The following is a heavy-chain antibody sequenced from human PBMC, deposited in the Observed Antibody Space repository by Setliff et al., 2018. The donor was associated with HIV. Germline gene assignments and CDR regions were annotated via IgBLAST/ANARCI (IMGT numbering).Heavy chain of an antibody. CDR1: GGSISNGDHY. D-gene: IGHD2-21*02. J-gene: IGHJ6*03. CDR3: ARGVLITKRVTQTGGYYYYTDV. Sequence: PSETLSLTCTVSGGSISNGDHYWAWIRQSPGKGLEWIGYIYYTGDTYYRSSLESRVTISVDTSNNQFSLRLKSVTAADTAVYYCARGVLITKRVTQTGGYYYYTDVWGKGTTVTVSS. V-gene: IGHV4-30-4*08. CDR2: IYYTGDT.